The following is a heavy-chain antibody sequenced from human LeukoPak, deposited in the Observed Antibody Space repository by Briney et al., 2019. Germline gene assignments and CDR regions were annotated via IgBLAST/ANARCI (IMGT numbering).Heavy chain of an antibody. Sequence: PSETLSLTCTVSGYSISSGYYWGWIRQPPGKGLEWIGSLYHSGSTYYNPSLKSRVTISVDTSKNQFSLKLSSVTAADTAVYYCARDFLRYFDLWGRGTLVTVSS. V-gene: IGHV4-38-2*02. J-gene: IGHJ2*01. CDR2: LYHSGST. D-gene: IGHD3-3*01. CDR3: ARDFLRYFDL. CDR1: GYSISSGYY.